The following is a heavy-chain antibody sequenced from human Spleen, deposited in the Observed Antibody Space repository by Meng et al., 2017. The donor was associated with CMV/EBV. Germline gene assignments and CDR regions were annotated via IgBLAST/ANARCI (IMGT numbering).Heavy chain of an antibody. Sequence: LYCAASGFNFEDYAMHWVRQGPGKGLEWVSGISWNSGSRGYGDSVKGRFTVSRDNAKNSMYLQMDSLRPEDTGLYYCTRSGLGMDVWGQGITVTVSS. CDR1: GFNFEDYA. CDR2: ISWNSGSR. V-gene: IGHV3-9*01. D-gene: IGHD5-12*01. J-gene: IGHJ6*02. CDR3: TRSGLGMDV.